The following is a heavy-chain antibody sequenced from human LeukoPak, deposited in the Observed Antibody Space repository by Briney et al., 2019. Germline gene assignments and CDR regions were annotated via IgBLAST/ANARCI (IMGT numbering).Heavy chain of an antibody. J-gene: IGHJ5*02. D-gene: IGHD6-13*01. CDR3: ARVYIASPGQFDR. Sequence: PSQTLSLTCTVSGGSISSGRYYWSWIRQPAGKGLEWIGRIYTSGSTNYNPSLKSRVTISIDTSKNQFSLKLSSVTAADTAVYYCARVYIASPGQFDRWGQGTLVTVSS. CDR1: GGSISSGRYY. V-gene: IGHV4-61*02. CDR2: IYTSGST.